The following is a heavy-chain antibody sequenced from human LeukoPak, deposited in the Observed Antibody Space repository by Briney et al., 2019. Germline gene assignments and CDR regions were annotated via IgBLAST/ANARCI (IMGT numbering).Heavy chain of an antibody. CDR3: ARDSYYYDSSGYRPVNFDY. Sequence: GGSLRLSCAASGFTFSSYEMNWVRQAPGKGLEWVSYISSSGSTIYYADSVKGRFTISRDNAKNSLYLQMNSLRAEDTAVYYCARDSYYYDSSGYRPVNFDYWGQGTLVTVSS. D-gene: IGHD3-22*01. CDR2: ISSSGSTI. V-gene: IGHV3-48*03. CDR1: GFTFSSYE. J-gene: IGHJ4*02.